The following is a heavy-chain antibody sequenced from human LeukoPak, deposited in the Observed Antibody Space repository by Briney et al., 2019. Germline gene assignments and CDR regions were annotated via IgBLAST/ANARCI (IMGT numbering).Heavy chain of an antibody. D-gene: IGHD2-15*01. CDR2: INPIPGIT. CDR3: ARVRYCSGGSCYFHDF. J-gene: IGHJ4*02. Sequence: ASVKVSCKASGGTFSSYSISWVRQAPGQGLEWMGRINPIPGITNYAQKFQGRVTITADKSTSTAYMELSSLRSEDTAMYYCARVRYCSGGSCYFHDFWGQGTLVTVSS. CDR1: GGTFSSYS. V-gene: IGHV1-69*02.